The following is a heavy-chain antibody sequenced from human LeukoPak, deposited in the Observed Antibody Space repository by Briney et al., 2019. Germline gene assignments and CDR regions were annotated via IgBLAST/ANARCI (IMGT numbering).Heavy chain of an antibody. Sequence: GGSLRLSCAASGFTFSSYSMNWVRQAPGKGLEWVSYISSSSSTIYYADSVKGRFTISRDNAKNSLYLQMNSLRAEGTAVYYCARGPRGYSGYDFTFLDYWGQGTLVTVSS. V-gene: IGHV3-48*04. CDR1: GFTFSSYS. CDR3: ARGPRGYSGYDFTFLDY. J-gene: IGHJ4*02. D-gene: IGHD5-12*01. CDR2: ISSSSSTI.